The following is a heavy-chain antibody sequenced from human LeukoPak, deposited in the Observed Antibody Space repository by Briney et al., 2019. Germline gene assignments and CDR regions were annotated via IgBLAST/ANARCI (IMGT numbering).Heavy chain of an antibody. CDR2: MFYGETT. J-gene: IGHJ4*02. Sequence: PSETLSLTCIVSGDSIRSSGYYWDCIRQPPGKGLEWIGSMFYGETTSYSPSLQSRVTISLDTSKNQFSLRLNSVTAADTAVYYCARLERSRMDGAQYWGQGTLVTVSS. D-gene: IGHD4/OR15-4a*01. CDR3: ARLERSRMDGAQY. V-gene: IGHV4-39*01. CDR1: GDSIRSSGYY.